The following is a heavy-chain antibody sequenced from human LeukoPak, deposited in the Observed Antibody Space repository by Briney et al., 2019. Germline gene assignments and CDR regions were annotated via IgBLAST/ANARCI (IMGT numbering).Heavy chain of an antibody. V-gene: IGHV3-23*01. CDR2: ISGSGGRT. CDR1: GFTFSSYA. Sequence: GGSLRLSCAASGFTFSSYAMSWVRQAPGKGLKWVSVISGSGGRTYYADSLKGRFTISRDNSKNTLYLQVNSLRAEDTAVYYCAKGGKWDVTPFDYWGQGTLVTVSS. D-gene: IGHD1-26*01. J-gene: IGHJ4*02. CDR3: AKGGKWDVTPFDY.